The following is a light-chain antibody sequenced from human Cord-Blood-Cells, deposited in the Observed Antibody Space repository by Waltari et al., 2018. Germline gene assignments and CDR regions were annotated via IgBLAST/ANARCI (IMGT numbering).Light chain of an antibody. CDR1: QSISSW. V-gene: IGKV1-5*03. CDR2: KAS. Sequence: DFQMTQSPSTLSASVGGRVTITCRASQSISSWLSWYQQKPGKAPQLLFYKASSLESGFPSRFGGSASGTEFPLTISSLEPDDFAYYYCQQYNSYSSFGQGTKLEIK. CDR3: QQYNSYSS. J-gene: IGKJ2*03.